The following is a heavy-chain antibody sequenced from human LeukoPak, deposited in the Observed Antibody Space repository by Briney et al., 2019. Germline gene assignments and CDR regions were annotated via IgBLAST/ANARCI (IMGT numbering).Heavy chain of an antibody. CDR2: ISQDGREK. CDR1: AGFTFSDYW. J-gene: IGHJ4*02. Sequence: GGSLRLSCAASAGFTFSDYWMNWVRQAPGKGLEWVAIISQDGREKLYVDSVKGRFTISRDDAKSSLYLQINSLRAEDTAVYYCVGGIGWQPDYWGQGTLVTVSS. V-gene: IGHV3-7*03. CDR3: VGGIGWQPDY. D-gene: IGHD6-19*01.